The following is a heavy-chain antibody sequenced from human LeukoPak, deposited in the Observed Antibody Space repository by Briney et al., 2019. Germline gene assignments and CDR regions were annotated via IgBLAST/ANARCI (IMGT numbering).Heavy chain of an antibody. CDR1: GGSFSGYY. CDR2: INHSGST. D-gene: IGHD6-19*01. J-gene: IGHJ4*02. V-gene: IGHV4-34*01. CDR3: AREGRLNPAIGVD. Sequence: SETLSLTCAVYGGSFSGYYWSWIRQPPGKGLEWIGEINHSGSTNYNPSLKSRVTISVDTSKNQFSLKLSSVTAADTAVYYCAREGRLNPAIGVDWGQGTLVTVSS.